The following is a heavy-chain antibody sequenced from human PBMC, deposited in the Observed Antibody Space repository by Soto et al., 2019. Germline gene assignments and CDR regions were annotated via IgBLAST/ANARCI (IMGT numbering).Heavy chain of an antibody. Sequence: LSLSCASSGFTFSSYFMHLVLQAPGKGLEWVAVISYDGSNKYYADSVKGRFTISRDSSKNTLYLQMNSLRAEDTAVYYCAKTESYHYVWGSPSDAFDTWGQGTMVTVSS. CDR1: GFTFSSYF. J-gene: IGHJ3*02. V-gene: IGHV3-30*18. D-gene: IGHD3-16*01. CDR2: ISYDGSNK. CDR3: AKTESYHYVWGSPSDAFDT.